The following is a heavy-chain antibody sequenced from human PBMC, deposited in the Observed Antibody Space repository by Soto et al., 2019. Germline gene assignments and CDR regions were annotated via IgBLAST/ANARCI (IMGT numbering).Heavy chain of an antibody. CDR3: ARQWVVDYFDY. Sequence: QLQLQESGPGLVKPSETLSLTCTVSGGSISSSSYYWGWIRQPPGKGLEWIGSIYYSGSTYYNPSLKSRVTISVDTSKNQFSLKLSSVTAADTAVYYCARQWVVDYFDYWGQGTLVTVSS. D-gene: IGHD2-15*01. CDR1: GGSISSSSYY. J-gene: IGHJ4*02. CDR2: IYYSGST. V-gene: IGHV4-39*01.